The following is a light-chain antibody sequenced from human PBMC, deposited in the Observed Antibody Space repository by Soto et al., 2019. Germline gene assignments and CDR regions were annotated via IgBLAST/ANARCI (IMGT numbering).Light chain of an antibody. CDR3: QQYNSYSLT. Sequence: DIQMTQSPSTLSASVGDRVTITWRASQSISSWLAWYQQKPGKAPKLLIYKASSLESGVPSRFSGSGSGTEFTLTISSLQPDDFATYYCQQYNSYSLTFGGGTKVDIK. CDR1: QSISSW. CDR2: KAS. J-gene: IGKJ4*01. V-gene: IGKV1-5*03.